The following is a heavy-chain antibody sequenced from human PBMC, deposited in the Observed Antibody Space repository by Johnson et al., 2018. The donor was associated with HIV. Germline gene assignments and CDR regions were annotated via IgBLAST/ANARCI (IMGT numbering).Heavy chain of an antibody. Sequence: QVQLVESGGGVVQPGGSLRLSCAASGFTFSSYGMHWVRQAPGKGLEWVAFIRYDGSNKYYADSVKGRFTISRDNSKNTLYLQMNSLRAEDTAVYYCAKSVRYNFWSGYQGDDAFDIWGQGTMVTVSS. CDR3: AKSVRYNFWSGYQGDDAFDI. CDR1: GFTFSSYG. J-gene: IGHJ3*02. V-gene: IGHV3-30*02. CDR2: IRYDGSNK. D-gene: IGHD3-3*01.